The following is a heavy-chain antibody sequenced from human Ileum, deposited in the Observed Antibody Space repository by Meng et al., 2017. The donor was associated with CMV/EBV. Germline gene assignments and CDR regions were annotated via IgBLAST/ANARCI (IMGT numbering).Heavy chain of an antibody. Sequence: VSGGSISSGGSYWSWIRQPPGKGLEWIGYIYYSGSTYYNPSLKSRVTISVDTSKNQFSLKLSSVTAADTAVYYCARADLGAAPFDYWGQGTLVTVSS. V-gene: IGHV4-30-4*01. CDR3: ARADLGAAPFDY. D-gene: IGHD1-26*01. CDR1: GGSISSGGSY. CDR2: IYYSGST. J-gene: IGHJ4*02.